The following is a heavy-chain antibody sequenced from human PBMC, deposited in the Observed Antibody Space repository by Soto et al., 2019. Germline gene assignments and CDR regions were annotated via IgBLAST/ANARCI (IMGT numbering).Heavy chain of an antibody. CDR1: GGSISSGGYF. D-gene: IGHD2-2*01. J-gene: IGHJ6*02. V-gene: IGHV4-31*03. CDR3: ARVGGYCSTTTCPGYAMDV. Sequence: PSETLSLTCTVSGGSISSGGYFWSWIRQHPGKGLEWVGYIFYSGSTYYNPSLKSRLTMSLDMSKNQFSLKLSSVTAADPAVYYCARVGGYCSTTTCPGYAMDVWGQGPTVTVSS. CDR2: IFYSGST.